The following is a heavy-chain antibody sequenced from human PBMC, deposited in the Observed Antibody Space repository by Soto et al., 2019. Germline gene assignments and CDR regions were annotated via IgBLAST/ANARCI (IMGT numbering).Heavy chain of an antibody. V-gene: IGHV3-23*01. J-gene: IGHJ4*02. CDR2: ISGSGGST. CDR1: GITFRNYA. D-gene: IGHD1-26*01. Sequence: SLRLSCAASGITFRNYAMSWVRQAPGKGLEWVSTISGSGGSTYYADSVKGRFTISRDNSKNTLYLQMNSLRAEDTAVYYCAKDPEWELPKYYFDYWGQGTLVTVSS. CDR3: AKDPEWELPKYYFDY.